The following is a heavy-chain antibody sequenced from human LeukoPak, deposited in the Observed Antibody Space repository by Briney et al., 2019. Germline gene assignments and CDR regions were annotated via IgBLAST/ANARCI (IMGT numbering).Heavy chain of an antibody. CDR1: GFTFDDYA. V-gene: IGHV3-9*01. J-gene: IGHJ4*02. CDR3: ARTFEYYDSSGYYYFDY. CDR2: ISWNSGSI. Sequence: GRSLRLSCAASGFTFDDYAMHWVRQAPGKGLEWVSGISWNSGSIGYADSVKGRFTISRDNAKNSLYLQMNSLRAEDTAVYYCARTFEYYDSSGYYYFDYWGQGTLVTVSS. D-gene: IGHD3-22*01.